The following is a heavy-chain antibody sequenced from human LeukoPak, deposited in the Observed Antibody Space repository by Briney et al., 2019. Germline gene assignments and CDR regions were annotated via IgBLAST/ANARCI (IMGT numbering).Heavy chain of an antibody. CDR2: IYTSGST. V-gene: IGHV4-4*07. J-gene: IGHJ4*02. Sequence: SETLSLTCTVSGGSISSYYWSWIRQPAGKGLEWIGRIYTSGSTNYNPSLKSRVTMSVDTSKNQFSLKLSSVTAADTAAYYCARGGSGSGWFPADYWGQRTLVTVSS. D-gene: IGHD6-19*01. CDR3: ARGGSGSGWFPADY. CDR1: GGSISSYY.